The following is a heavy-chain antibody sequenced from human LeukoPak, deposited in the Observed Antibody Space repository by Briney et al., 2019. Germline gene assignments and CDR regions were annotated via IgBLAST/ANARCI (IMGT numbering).Heavy chain of an antibody. CDR3: ARVLSGGWYSI. V-gene: IGHV4-39*01. CDR2: IYYSGST. CDR1: GGSISSSSYY. D-gene: IGHD6-19*01. Sequence: SEILSLTCTVSGGSISSSSYYWGWIRQPPGKGLEWIGSIYYSGSTYYNPSLKSRVTISVDTSKNQFSLKLSSVTAADTAGYYCARVLSGGWYSIWGQGTLVTVSS. J-gene: IGHJ4*02.